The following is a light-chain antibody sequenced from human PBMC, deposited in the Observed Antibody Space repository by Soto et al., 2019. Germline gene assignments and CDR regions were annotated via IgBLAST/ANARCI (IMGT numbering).Light chain of an antibody. J-gene: IGKJ3*01. CDR3: QHHGTSAL. CDR1: QSVSDMY. CDR2: AS. Sequence: EIVLTQSPGTLSLSPGERATLSCRASQSVSDMYLAWYQQKPGQAPRLLIHASTRATGIPYRFSASGSGTDFTLTIRRLGPGDLGGYYCQHHGTSALFGPGTKVQIK. V-gene: IGKV3-20*01.